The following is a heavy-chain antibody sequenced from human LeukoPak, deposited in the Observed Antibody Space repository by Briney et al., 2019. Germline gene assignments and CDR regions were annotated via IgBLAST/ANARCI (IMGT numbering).Heavy chain of an antibody. D-gene: IGHD3-10*01. CDR3: ARYSNMIRGVSPRVYYYYMDV. CDR2: IYTSGST. CDR1: GGSISSYY. J-gene: IGHJ6*03. Sequence: SETLSLTCTVSGGSISSYYWSWIRQPAGKGLEWIGRIYTSGSTNYNPSLKSRVTMSVDTSKNQFSLKLSSVTAADTAVYYCARYSNMIRGVSPRVYYYYMDVWGKGTTVTVSS. V-gene: IGHV4-4*07.